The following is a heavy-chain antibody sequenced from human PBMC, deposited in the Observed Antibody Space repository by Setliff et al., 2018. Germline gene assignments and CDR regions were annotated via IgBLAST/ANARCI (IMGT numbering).Heavy chain of an antibody. J-gene: IGHJ6*02. CDR2: IYHSGST. CDR1: GGSITSSSYY. Sequence: SETLSLTCTVSGGSITSSSYYWSWVRQPPGKGLEWIGEIYHSGSTNYNPSLKSRVTISVDTSKSQFSLKLSSVTAADTAVYYCARDRQYCSSPTCYSSYFYYYGMDVWGQGTTVTVSS. CDR3: ARDRQYCSSPTCYSSYFYYYGMDV. D-gene: IGHD2-2*02. V-gene: IGHV4-39*07.